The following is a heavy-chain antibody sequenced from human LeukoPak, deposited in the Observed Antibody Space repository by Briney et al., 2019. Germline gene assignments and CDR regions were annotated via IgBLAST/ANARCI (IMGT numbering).Heavy chain of an antibody. J-gene: IGHJ4*02. Sequence: ASVKVSCTASGYIFTGYYMHWVRQAPGQGLEWMGWINPNSGGTNYAQKFQDRVTMTRDTSISTAYMELSRLRSDDTAVYYCARTLRYGGPDDYWGQGTLVTVSS. CDR3: ARTLRYGGPDDY. CDR1: GYIFTGYY. V-gene: IGHV1-2*02. D-gene: IGHD4-23*01. CDR2: INPNSGGT.